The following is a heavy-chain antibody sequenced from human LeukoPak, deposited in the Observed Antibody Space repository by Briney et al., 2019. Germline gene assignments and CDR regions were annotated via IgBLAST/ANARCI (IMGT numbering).Heavy chain of an antibody. CDR3: AKDWESIAAATYYYYGMDV. D-gene: IGHD6-13*01. Sequence: GGSRRLSCAASGFTFSSYAMSWVRQAPGKGLEWVSAISGSGGSTYYADSVKGRFTISRDNSKNTLYLQMNGLRAEDTAVYYCAKDWESIAAATYYYYGMDVWGQGTTVTVSS. CDR1: GFTFSSYA. CDR2: ISGSGGST. V-gene: IGHV3-23*01. J-gene: IGHJ6*02.